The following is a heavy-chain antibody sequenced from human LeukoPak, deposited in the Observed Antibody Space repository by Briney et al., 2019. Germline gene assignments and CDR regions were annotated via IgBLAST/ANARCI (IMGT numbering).Heavy chain of an antibody. CDR3: AKDRTYSGYDALDY. CDR1: GCNFDDYS. Sequence: PGRSLRLSCAASGCNFDDYSMHWIRQAPGKGLEWVSGISWNSGSAGYADSVKGRFTISRDNAKNSLYLQMNSLRTEDTALYYCAKDRTYSGYDALDYWGQGTLVTVSS. V-gene: IGHV3-9*01. D-gene: IGHD5-12*01. J-gene: IGHJ4*02. CDR2: ISWNSGSA.